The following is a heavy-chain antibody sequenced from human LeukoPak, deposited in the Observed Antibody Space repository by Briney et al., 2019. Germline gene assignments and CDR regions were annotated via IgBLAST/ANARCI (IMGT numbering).Heavy chain of an antibody. CDR2: LCSDGNT. D-gene: IGHD1-14*01. J-gene: IGHJ4*02. CDR3: ARGVEPLAANTLAY. CDR1: GFTVITND. Sequence: HPGGSLRLSCAASGFTVITNDMTWVRQAPGKGLEWVSVLCSDGNTKYADSVQGRFTISRDNSKNTLYLEMNSLSPDDTAVYYCARGVEPLAANTLAYWGQGTLVTVSS. V-gene: IGHV3-53*01.